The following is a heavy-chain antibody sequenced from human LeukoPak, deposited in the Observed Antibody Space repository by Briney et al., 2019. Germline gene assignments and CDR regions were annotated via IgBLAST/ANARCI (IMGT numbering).Heavy chain of an antibody. CDR2: ISGSGGST. J-gene: IGHJ4*02. V-gene: IGHV3-23*01. Sequence: PGGALRLSCAASGFTFSSYARSWVRQAPGKGLEWVSAISGSGGSTYYADSVKGRFTSSRDNSKNTLYLQMNSLRAEDTAVYYCAKVPPDCSSTSCSMWEFDYWGQGTLVTVSS. CDR1: GFTFSSYA. D-gene: IGHD2-2*01. CDR3: AKVPPDCSSTSCSMWEFDY.